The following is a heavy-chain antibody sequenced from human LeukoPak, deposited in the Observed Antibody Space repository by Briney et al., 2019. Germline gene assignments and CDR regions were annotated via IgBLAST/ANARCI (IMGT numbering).Heavy chain of an antibody. CDR1: GGSFSGYY. D-gene: IGHD3-10*01. J-gene: IGHJ5*02. CDR2: INHSGST. V-gene: IGHV4-34*01. Sequence: SETLSLTCAVYGGSFSGYYWSWIRQPPGKGLEWIGEINHSGSTNYNPSLKSRVTISVDTSKNQFSLKLSSVTAADTAVYYCAKRRYTKVPKNPPPYSPWFDPWGQGTLVTVSS. CDR3: AKRRYTKVPKNPPPYSPWFDP.